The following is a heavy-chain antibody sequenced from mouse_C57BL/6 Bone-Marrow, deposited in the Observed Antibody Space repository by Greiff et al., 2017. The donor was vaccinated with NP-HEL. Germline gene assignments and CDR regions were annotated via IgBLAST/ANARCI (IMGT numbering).Heavy chain of an antibody. CDR3: THGSIPAWFAY. CDR2: IYPGNSDT. CDR1: GYTFTSYW. V-gene: IGHV1-5*01. Sequence: VQLQQSGTVLARPGASVKMSCKTSGYTFTSYWMHWVKQRPGPGLEWIGAIYPGNSDTSSNQKFKGKAKLTAVTSASTAYMELSSLTNADSAVYYCTHGSIPAWFAYWGQGTLVTVSA. J-gene: IGHJ3*01. D-gene: IGHD1-1*01.